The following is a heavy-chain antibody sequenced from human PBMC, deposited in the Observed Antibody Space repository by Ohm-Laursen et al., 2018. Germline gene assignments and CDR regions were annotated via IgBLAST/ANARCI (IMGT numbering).Heavy chain of an antibody. CDR3: ARALGGYPISYYYGMDV. Sequence: ASVKVSCKASGYTLTSYYMHWVRQAPGQGLEWMGIINSSSGSTRYAQKLQGRVTMTRDTSTSTVYMELSSLRSEDTAVYYCARALGGYPISYYYGMDVWGQGTTVTVSS. CDR2: INSSSGST. CDR1: GYTLTSYY. V-gene: IGHV1-46*04. D-gene: IGHD7-27*01. J-gene: IGHJ6*02.